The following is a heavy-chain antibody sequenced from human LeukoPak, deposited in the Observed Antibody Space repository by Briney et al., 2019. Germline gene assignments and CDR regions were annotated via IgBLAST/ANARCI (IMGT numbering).Heavy chain of an antibody. J-gene: IGHJ4*02. Sequence: GASVKVSCKASGYIFINYGISWVRQAPGQGLEWMGWISGYNGNTNYAQKLQGRVTMTTDTSTSTAYMELSSLRSEDTAVYYCARVPWANYYDIYFDYWGQGTLVTVSS. CDR2: ISGYNGNT. CDR1: GYIFINYG. D-gene: IGHD3-22*01. CDR3: ARVPWANYYDIYFDY. V-gene: IGHV1-18*01.